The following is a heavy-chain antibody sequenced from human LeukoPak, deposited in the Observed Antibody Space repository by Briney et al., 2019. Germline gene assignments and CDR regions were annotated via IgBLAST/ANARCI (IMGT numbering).Heavy chain of an antibody. Sequence: KSSQTLSLTCTVSGGSISSGGYYWSWIRQHPGKGLEWIGYIYYSGSTYYNPSLKSRVTISVDTSKNQFSLKLSSVTAADTAVYYCARDTHFGVVPYYGMDVWGQGTTVTVSS. D-gene: IGHD3-3*01. V-gene: IGHV4-31*03. CDR2: IYYSGST. CDR1: GGSISSGGYY. CDR3: ARDTHFGVVPYYGMDV. J-gene: IGHJ6*02.